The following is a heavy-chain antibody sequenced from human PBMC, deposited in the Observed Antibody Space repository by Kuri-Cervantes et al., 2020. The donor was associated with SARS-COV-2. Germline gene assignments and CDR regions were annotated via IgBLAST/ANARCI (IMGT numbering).Heavy chain of an antibody. Sequence: ASVKVSCKASGYTFTDYYIHWVRQAPGQGLEWMGWINPNSGGTNSAQKFQGWVIMTRDTSISTAYMELIRLRCDDTAVYYCARGPSWGYFWGTYRGGWDTFDIWGQGTMVTVSS. J-gene: IGHJ3*02. V-gene: IGHV1-2*04. D-gene: IGHD3-16*02. CDR1: GYTFTDYY. CDR3: ARGPSWGYFWGTYRGGWDTFDI. CDR2: INPNSGGT.